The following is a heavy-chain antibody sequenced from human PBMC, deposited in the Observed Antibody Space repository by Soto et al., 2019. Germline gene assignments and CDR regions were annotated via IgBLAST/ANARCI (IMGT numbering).Heavy chain of an antibody. CDR3: ARDPIGGGTPYYCDY. V-gene: IGHV1-2*02. J-gene: IGHJ4*02. CDR1: GYTFTGDY. D-gene: IGHD3-10*01. Sequence: ASVKVSCRASGYTFTGDYMHWVRQAPGQGLEWMGWINPDTGGADYSQKFQGRVTMTRDTSISTAYMELTSLTSDDTAVYYCARDPIGGGTPYYCDYWGQGTLVTVSA. CDR2: INPDTGGA.